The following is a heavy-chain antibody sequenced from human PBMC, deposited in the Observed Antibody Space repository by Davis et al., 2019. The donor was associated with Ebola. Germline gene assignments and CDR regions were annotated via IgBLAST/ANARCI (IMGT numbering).Heavy chain of an antibody. D-gene: IGHD3-10*01. CDR3: ARDDRSYYGSGSSYYYYGMDV. V-gene: IGHV3-11*06. CDR2: ISSSSSYT. Sequence: PGGSLRLSCAASGFTFSDYYMSWIRQAPGKGLEWVSYISSSSSYTNYADSVKGRFTISRDNAKNSVYQQMNSLRAEDTAVYYCARDDRSYYGSGSSYYYYGMDVWGQGTTVTVSS. J-gene: IGHJ6*02. CDR1: GFTFSDYY.